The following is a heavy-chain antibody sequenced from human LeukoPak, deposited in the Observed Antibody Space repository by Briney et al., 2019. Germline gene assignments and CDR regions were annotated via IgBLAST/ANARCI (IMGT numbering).Heavy chain of an antibody. V-gene: IGHV3-74*01. CDR2: INGYGSIT. CDR1: GFTFETYW. J-gene: IGHJ4*02. D-gene: IGHD4-17*01. Sequence: GGSLRLSCAASGFTFETYWMHWVRQAPGKGLEWVSCINGYGSITNYADSVKGRFTISRDNAKNTLYLRMSSLRVEDTAVYYCARDEPTVTTGPPVGSWGQGTLVTVSS. CDR3: ARDEPTVTTGPPVGS.